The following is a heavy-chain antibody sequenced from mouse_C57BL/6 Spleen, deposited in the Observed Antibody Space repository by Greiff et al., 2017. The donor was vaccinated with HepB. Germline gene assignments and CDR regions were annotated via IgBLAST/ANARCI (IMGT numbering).Heavy chain of an antibody. CDR2: IYPGSGST. V-gene: IGHV1-55*01. CDR3: ARDDYDGECAMDY. Sequence: QVQLQQPGAELVKPGASVKMSCKASGYTFTSYWITWVKQRPGQGLEWIGDIYPGSGSTNYNEKFKSKATLTVDTSSSTAYMQLSSLTSEDSAVYYCARDDYDGECAMDYWGQGTSVTVSS. CDR1: GYTFTSYW. D-gene: IGHD2-4*01. J-gene: IGHJ4*01.